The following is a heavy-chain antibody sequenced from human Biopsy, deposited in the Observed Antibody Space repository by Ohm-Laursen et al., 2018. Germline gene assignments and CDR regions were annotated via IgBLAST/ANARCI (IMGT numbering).Heavy chain of an antibody. D-gene: IGHD3-22*01. CDR2: INHSGRT. J-gene: IGHJ6*02. CDR1: GESFNGYY. V-gene: IGHV4-34*01. Sequence: TLSLTCAVYGESFNGYYWSWIRQTPGKGLEWIGEINHSGRTNYNPSLKSRVTISVDTSKNQFSLKVRSVTAADTAVYYCVRGVDYYDPYYYYALDVWGQGTTVTVSS. CDR3: VRGVDYYDPYYYYALDV.